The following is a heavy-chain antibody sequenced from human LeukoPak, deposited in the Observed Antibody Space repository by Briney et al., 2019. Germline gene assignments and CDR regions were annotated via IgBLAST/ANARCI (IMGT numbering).Heavy chain of an antibody. Sequence: GGSLRLSCAASRFTFSRNAMNWVRQAPGQGLEWVSGISGSGDNTYYSDSVRGRFTISRDNSKNTLYLQMNSLRAEDTAVYYCAYCSGGDCYAGLDYWGQGTLVTVSS. CDR2: ISGSGDNT. J-gene: IGHJ4*02. V-gene: IGHV3-23*01. CDR3: AYCSGGDCYAGLDY. D-gene: IGHD2-15*01. CDR1: RFTFSRNA.